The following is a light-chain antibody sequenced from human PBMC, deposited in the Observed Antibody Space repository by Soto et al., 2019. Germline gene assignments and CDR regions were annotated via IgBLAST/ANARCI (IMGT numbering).Light chain of an antibody. CDR2: AVS. Sequence: DIQLTQSPSFMSASVGDRVTITCRASQGISSYLAWYQQKPGKAPKLLMYAVSTLQSGVPARFSGSGSGTEFTLTISSLQPEDFATYFCQQLNSSPYTFGQGTKLEIK. V-gene: IGKV1-9*01. CDR1: QGISSY. CDR3: QQLNSSPYT. J-gene: IGKJ2*01.